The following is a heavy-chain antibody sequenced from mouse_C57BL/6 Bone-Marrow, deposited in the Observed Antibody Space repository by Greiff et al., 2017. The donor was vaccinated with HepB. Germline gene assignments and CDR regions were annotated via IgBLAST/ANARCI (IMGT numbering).Heavy chain of an antibody. J-gene: IGHJ1*03. CDR2: IYPGSCST. CDR3: ARQGRPGYFDV. Sequence: VQLQHPGSELVNPVSSVKMSCKASGYTFTSYWITWVKQIPVQFLEWIGDIYPGSCSTNYNEKFKSKATLTVDTSSSTAYMQLSSLTSEDSAVYYCARQGRPGYFDVWGTGTTVTVSS. CDR1: GYTFTSYW. V-gene: IGHV1-55*01. D-gene: IGHD3-3*01.